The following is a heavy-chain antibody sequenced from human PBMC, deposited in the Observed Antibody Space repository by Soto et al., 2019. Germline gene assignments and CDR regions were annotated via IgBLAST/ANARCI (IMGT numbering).Heavy chain of an antibody. V-gene: IGHV1-2*02. CDR2: INPNRGGT. Sequence: QVQLVQSGAEVKKPGASVKVSCKASGYTFTDHHLHWVRQAPGQGLEWMGWINPNRGGTKYAQKFQGRVTMTRDTSISTVYMELRRLSSDDTAIYYCARDLISNYHDYGMDVWGQGTTVTVSS. CDR3: ARDLISNYHDYGMDV. J-gene: IGHJ6*02. CDR1: GYTFTDHH.